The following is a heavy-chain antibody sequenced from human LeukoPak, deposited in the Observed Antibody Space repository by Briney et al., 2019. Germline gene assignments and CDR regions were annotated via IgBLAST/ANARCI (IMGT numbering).Heavy chain of an antibody. CDR2: ISNRAYSK. CDR3: ARRPRDTSGYYLGAFHD. J-gene: IGHJ3*01. D-gene: IGHD3-22*01. CDR1: GFNFSDYY. V-gene: IGHV3-11*01. Sequence: GGSLRLSCAASGFNFSDYYMTWIRQAPGKGLQWVSYISNRAYSKYYADSVRGRFTVSRDNANNSLYLHMSSLRAEDTAVYFCARRPRDTSGYYLGAFHDWGQGTTVTVSS.